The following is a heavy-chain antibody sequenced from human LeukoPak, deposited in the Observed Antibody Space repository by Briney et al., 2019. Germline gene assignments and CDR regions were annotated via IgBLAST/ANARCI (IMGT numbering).Heavy chain of an antibody. CDR3: ARDWDSDI. J-gene: IGHJ3*02. CDR1: GFTFSRYW. Sequence: TGGSLRLSCAASGFTFSRYWMSWVRQAPGKGLEWVASIKQDGSEKYYVDSVKGRFTISRDNAKNSLYLQMNSLRAEDTSVYYGARDWDSDIRGQGTMVTVSS. CDR2: IKQDGSEK. D-gene: IGHD1-26*01. V-gene: IGHV3-7*01.